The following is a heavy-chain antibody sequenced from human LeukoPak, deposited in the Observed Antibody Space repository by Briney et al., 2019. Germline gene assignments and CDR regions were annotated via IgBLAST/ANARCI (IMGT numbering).Heavy chain of an antibody. D-gene: IGHD2-2*01. Sequence: SETLSLTCAVYGGSFSGYFWSWIRQPPGKGPEWIGEINHKGNTNYNPSLKSRVTISVDTSKTKFSLKLSSVTAADTAVYYCARQGRNRDFCSSISCHYFDFWGQGALATVSS. CDR1: GGSFSGYF. J-gene: IGHJ4*02. V-gene: IGHV4-34*01. CDR2: INHKGNT. CDR3: ARQGRNRDFCSSISCHYFDF.